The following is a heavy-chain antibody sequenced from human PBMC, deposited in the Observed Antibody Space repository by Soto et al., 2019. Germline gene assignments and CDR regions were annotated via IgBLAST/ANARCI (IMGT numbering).Heavy chain of an antibody. CDR3: TRSGGSSSFGY. V-gene: IGHV3-73*02. J-gene: IGHJ4*02. D-gene: IGHD1-26*01. Sequence: EVQLVESGGGLVQPGESLKLSCAASGFTLSGSAVHWVRQASGKGLEWVGRIRSKTHSYATEYIASVKGRFTMSRDDSNITPYLQMNGLKTDDTAVYYCTRSGGSSSFGYWGQGTLVTVSS. CDR2: IRSKTHSYAT. CDR1: GFTLSGSA.